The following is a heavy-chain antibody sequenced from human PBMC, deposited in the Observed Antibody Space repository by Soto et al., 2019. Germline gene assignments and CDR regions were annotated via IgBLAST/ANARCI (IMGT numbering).Heavy chain of an antibody. CDR2: IYPGDSDT. Sequence: PGESLKISCKGSGYSFTSYWIGWVRQMPGKGLEWMGIIYPGDSDTRYSPSFQGQVTISADKSISTAYLQWSSLKASDTAMYYCARRTYYYDSSGYYHAFDYWGQGTLVTVSS. V-gene: IGHV5-51*01. D-gene: IGHD3-22*01. CDR3: ARRTYYYDSSGYYHAFDY. CDR1: GYSFTSYW. J-gene: IGHJ4*02.